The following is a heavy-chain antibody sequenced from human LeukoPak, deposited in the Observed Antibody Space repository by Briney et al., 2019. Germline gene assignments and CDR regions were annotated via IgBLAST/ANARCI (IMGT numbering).Heavy chain of an antibody. Sequence: SVKVSCKASGGTFSSYAISWVRQAPGQGLEWMGMLIPILGIANYAQKFQGRVTITADKSTSTAYMELSSLRSEDTAVYYCASDVDTAKGLYFDYWGQGTLVTVSS. D-gene: IGHD5-18*01. CDR1: GGTFSSYA. CDR2: LIPILGIA. CDR3: ASDVDTAKGLYFDY. J-gene: IGHJ4*02. V-gene: IGHV1-69*04.